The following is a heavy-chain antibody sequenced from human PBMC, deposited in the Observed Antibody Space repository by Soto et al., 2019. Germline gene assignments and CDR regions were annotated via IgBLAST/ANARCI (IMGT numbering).Heavy chain of an antibody. Sequence: QVQLVQSGAEEKKPGASVKVSCKASGYTFTSYAMHWVRQAPGQRLEWMGWINAGNGNTKYSQKFQGRVTTTRDTSASTAYMELSSLRSEATAVYYCARGITLPTPLDYWGQGTLVTVSS. D-gene: IGHD1-20*01. J-gene: IGHJ4*02. CDR3: ARGITLPTPLDY. V-gene: IGHV1-3*05. CDR2: INAGNGNT. CDR1: GYTFTSYA.